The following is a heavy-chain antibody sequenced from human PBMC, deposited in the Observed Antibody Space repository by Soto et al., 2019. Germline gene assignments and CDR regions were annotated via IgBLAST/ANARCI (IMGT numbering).Heavy chain of an antibody. V-gene: IGHV3-66*01. D-gene: IGHD2-15*01. CDR2: IQSGGTT. CDR3: ARDDVLCDGGRFYGIPLDV. CDR1: GFTVSSKY. J-gene: IGHJ6*04. Sequence: EVQLVESGGGLVQPGGSLRLSCAASGFTVSSKYMTWVRQAPGKGLEWVSLIQSGGTTYYADSVKGRFTISRDTSENTLHLQMDSLRVEDTAVYYCARDDVLCDGGRFYGIPLDVWGKGTPVTVSS.